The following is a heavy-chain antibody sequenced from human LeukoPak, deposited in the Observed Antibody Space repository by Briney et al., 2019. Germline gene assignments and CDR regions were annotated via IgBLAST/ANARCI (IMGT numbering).Heavy chain of an antibody. Sequence: PGGSLRLSCAASGFTFSSYAMHWVRQAPGKGLEWVAVISYDGSNKYYADSVTGRFTISRDNSKNTLYLQMNSLRAEDTAVYYCAREFGESGKNYYYYHGMDVWGQGTTVTVSS. CDR1: GFTFSSYA. V-gene: IGHV3-30*04. CDR3: AREFGESGKNYYYYHGMDV. CDR2: ISYDGSNK. D-gene: IGHD3-10*01. J-gene: IGHJ6*02.